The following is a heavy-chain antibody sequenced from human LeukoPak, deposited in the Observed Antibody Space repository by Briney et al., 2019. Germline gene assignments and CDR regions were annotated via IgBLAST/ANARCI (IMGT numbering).Heavy chain of an antibody. D-gene: IGHD3-16*02. CDR3: AKDDYDYVWGSYRDYYYYYGMDV. V-gene: IGHV3-23*01. J-gene: IGHJ6*02. CDR1: GFTFSSYA. CDR2: ISGSGGST. Sequence: GGSLRLSCAASGFTFSSYAMSWVRQAPGKGLEWVSAISGSGGSTYYADSVRGRFTISRDNSKNTLYLQMNSLRAEDTAVYYCAKDDYDYVWGSYRDYYYYYGMDVWGRGTTVTVSS.